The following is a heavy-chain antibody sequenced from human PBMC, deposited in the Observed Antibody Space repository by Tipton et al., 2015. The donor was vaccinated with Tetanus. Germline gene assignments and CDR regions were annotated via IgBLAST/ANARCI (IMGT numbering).Heavy chain of an antibody. CDR1: GQSLSGHF. D-gene: IGHD1-1*01. CDR3: VTVNCPNYYHCGMDV. J-gene: IGHJ6*02. Sequence: TLSLTCAVSGQSLSGHFWSWVRQAPGKGLEWIGEITPRGRASYNPSLKSRVSISGDASKKQFSLKLNSVTAADTAMYYCVTVNCPNYYHCGMDVWGQGTTVTVSS. V-gene: IGHV4-34*01. CDR2: ITPRGRA.